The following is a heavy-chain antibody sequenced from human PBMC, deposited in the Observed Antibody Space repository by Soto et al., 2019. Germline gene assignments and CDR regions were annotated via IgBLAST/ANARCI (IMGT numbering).Heavy chain of an antibody. J-gene: IGHJ5*02. CDR3: ARGRVNGARRSYNWFDP. Sequence: QVQLQQWGAGLLKPSETLSLTCAVYGGSFSGYYWSWIRQPPGKGLEWIGEINHSGSTNYNPSLKSRVTTSVDTSKNQFSLKLSSVTAADTAVYYCARGRVNGARRSYNWFDPWGQGTLVTVSS. D-gene: IGHD1-26*01. V-gene: IGHV4-34*01. CDR1: GGSFSGYY. CDR2: INHSGST.